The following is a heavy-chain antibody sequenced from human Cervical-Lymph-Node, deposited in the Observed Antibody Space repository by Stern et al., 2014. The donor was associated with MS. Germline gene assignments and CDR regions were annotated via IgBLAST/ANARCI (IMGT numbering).Heavy chain of an antibody. Sequence: VQLVESGGGVVQPGRSLRLSCAASGFTFSDHGMPWVRQAPGKGLEWVAVISYDGSNKYYGDSVKGRFTISRDNSKNTLFLQMNSLRVEDTAVYYCAKVGITSSSGAIDPWGQGTLVTVSS. V-gene: IGHV3-30*18. D-gene: IGHD3-16*01. CDR2: ISYDGSNK. J-gene: IGHJ5*02. CDR1: GFTFSDHG. CDR3: AKVGITSSSGAIDP.